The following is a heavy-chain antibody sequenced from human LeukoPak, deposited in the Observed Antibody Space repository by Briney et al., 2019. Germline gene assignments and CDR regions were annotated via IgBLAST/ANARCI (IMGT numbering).Heavy chain of an antibody. CDR2: IYHNGDT. CDR1: GGSISSYY. D-gene: IGHD2-2*02. Sequence: PSETLSLTCTVSGGSISSYYWSWIRQPPGKGLEWIGYIYHNGDTYYNPSLKSRVSMSVDTSKNQFSLKLSSVTAADTAVYYCARAGVVPAAINRAFDIWGQGSVVTVSS. V-gene: IGHV4-59*04. CDR3: ARAGVVPAAINRAFDI. J-gene: IGHJ3*02.